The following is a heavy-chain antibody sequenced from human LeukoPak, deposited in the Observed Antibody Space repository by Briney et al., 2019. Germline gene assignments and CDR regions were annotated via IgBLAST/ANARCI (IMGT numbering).Heavy chain of an antibody. CDR2: ISGSGGST. V-gene: IGHV3-23*01. D-gene: IGHD3-9*01. J-gene: IGHJ3*02. CDR3: VDILTGWDAFDI. CDR1: GFTFSSYG. Sequence: PGGSLRLSCAASGFTFSSYGMSWVRQAPGKGLEWVSAISGSGGSTYYADSVKGRFTISRDNSKNTLYLQMNSLRAEDTAVYYCVDILTGWDAFDIWGQGTMVTVSS.